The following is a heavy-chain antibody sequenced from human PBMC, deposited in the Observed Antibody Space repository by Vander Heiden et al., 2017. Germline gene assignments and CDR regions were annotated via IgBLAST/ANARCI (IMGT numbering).Heavy chain of an antibody. CDR3: AKRVGYCTNGVCGYYFDY. CDR1: GFTFSSYA. J-gene: IGHJ4*01. D-gene: IGHD2-8*01. Sequence: EVQLLESGGGLVQPGGSLRLSCAASGFTFSSYAMSWVRQAPGKGLEWVSAISGSGGSTYYADSVKGRVTISRDNSKNTLYLQMNSLRAEDTAVYYCAKRVGYCTNGVCGYYFDYWGHGTLVTVSS. V-gene: IGHV3-23*01. CDR2: ISGSGGST.